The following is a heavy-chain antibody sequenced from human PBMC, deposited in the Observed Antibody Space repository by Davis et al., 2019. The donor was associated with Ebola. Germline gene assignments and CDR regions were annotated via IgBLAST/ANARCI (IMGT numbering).Heavy chain of an antibody. V-gene: IGHV5-51*01. CDR1: GYSFTDYW. CDR2: IYPDDSDI. D-gene: IGHD3-3*02. CDR3: ARISAIFGVMPGWFDP. Sequence: PGGSLRLSCKGSGYSFTDYWIGWVRQMPGKGLEWMAIIYPDDSDIRYNPSFQGQVSISADKSISTAYLQWSSLKASDTAMYYCARISAIFGVMPGWFDPWGQGTLVSVSS. J-gene: IGHJ5*02.